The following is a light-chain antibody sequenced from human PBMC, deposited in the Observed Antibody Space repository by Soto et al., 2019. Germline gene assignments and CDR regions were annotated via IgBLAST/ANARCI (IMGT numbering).Light chain of an antibody. CDR3: CSYTDGSSLL. Sequence: QSALTQPASVSESPGQSISISCGGGRNDIGTYNLVSWYQQHPGKAPKLIIYEGNKRPSWVSNRFSGSRSGNTASLTISGLQAEDEADYYCCSYTDGSSLLFGGGTKLTVL. CDR2: EGN. V-gene: IGLV2-23*01. J-gene: IGLJ3*02. CDR1: RNDIGTYNL.